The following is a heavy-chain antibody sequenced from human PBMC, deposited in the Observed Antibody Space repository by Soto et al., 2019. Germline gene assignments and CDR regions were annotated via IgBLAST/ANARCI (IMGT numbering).Heavy chain of an antibody. V-gene: IGHV3-15*01. CDR3: TTVLLWFDTEDY. D-gene: IGHD3-10*01. CDR2: IKSKTDGGTT. Sequence: GESLKISCAASGFTFSNAWMSWVRQAPGKGLEWVGRIKSKTDGGTTDYAAPVKGRFTISRDDSKNTLYLQMNSLKTEDTAVYYCTTVLLWFDTEDYWGQGTLVTVSS. CDR1: GFTFSNAW. J-gene: IGHJ4*02.